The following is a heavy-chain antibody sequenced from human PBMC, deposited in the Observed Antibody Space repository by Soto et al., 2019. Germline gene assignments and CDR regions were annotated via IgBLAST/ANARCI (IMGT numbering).Heavy chain of an antibody. V-gene: IGHV4-34*01. CDR1: GGSFSAYF. J-gene: IGHJ4*02. Sequence: QVQLQQWGAGLLKPSETLSLTCGVYGGSFSAYFWTWIRQPPGRGLEWIGEVNHSGGTNYNPSLKSRVTTSLDTSKSQLSLKLSSVTAADTAVYYCARERRVVGGYSSSWYDYFDSWGQGSLVTVSS. D-gene: IGHD6-13*01. CDR3: ARERRVVGGYSSSWYDYFDS. CDR2: VNHSGGT.